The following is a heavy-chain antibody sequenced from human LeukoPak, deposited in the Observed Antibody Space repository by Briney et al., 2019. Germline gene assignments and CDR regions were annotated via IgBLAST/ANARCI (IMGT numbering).Heavy chain of an antibody. CDR2: INTDGSST. V-gene: IGHV3-74*01. D-gene: IGHD3-10*01. J-gene: IGHJ4*02. CDR1: GFTFSSYW. Sequence: GSLRLSCAASGFTFSSYWMHWVRQAPGKGLVWVSRINTDGSSTSYADSVKGRFTISRDNAKNTLYLQMNSLRAEDTAVYYCATLRRATGSYFSFSYSLDYWGQGTVVTVSS. CDR3: ATLRRATGSYFSFSYSLDY.